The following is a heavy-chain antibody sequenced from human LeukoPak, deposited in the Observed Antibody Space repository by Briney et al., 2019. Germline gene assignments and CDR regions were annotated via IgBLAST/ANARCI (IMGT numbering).Heavy chain of an antibody. CDR2: IYYSGSA. D-gene: IGHD3-9*01. Sequence: SETLSLTCTVSGGSISSYYWSWVRQPPGKGLGWSGYIYYSGSANYNPSLKSRVTISVDTSKNQFSLELSSVTAADTAVYYCARSLDFDWLSEYYFDYWGQGTLVTVSS. V-gene: IGHV4-59*01. CDR1: GGSISSYY. CDR3: ARSLDFDWLSEYYFDY. J-gene: IGHJ4*02.